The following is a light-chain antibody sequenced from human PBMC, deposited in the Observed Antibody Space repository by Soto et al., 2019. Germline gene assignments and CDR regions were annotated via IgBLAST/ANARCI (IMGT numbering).Light chain of an antibody. V-gene: IGLV2-8*01. CDR2: EVS. CDR1: SSDVGGYNY. CDR3: SSYAGSNNFV. Sequence: QSVLTQPPSASGSPGQSVTVSCTGASSDVGGYNYVSWYQQHPGKAPKLVIYEVSKRPSGVPDRFSGSKSGNTASLTFSGLQAEDEADYYCSSYAGSNNFVFGTGTKVTVL. J-gene: IGLJ1*01.